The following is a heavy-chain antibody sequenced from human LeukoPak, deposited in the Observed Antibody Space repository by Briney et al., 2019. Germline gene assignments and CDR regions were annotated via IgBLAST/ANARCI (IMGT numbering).Heavy chain of an antibody. CDR1: GYTFTSYG. D-gene: IGHD3-22*01. V-gene: IGHV1-18*01. J-gene: IGHJ4*02. Sequence: ASVKVSCKASGYTFTSYGISWVRQAPGQGLEWMGWISAYNGNTNYAQKLQGRVTMTTDTSTSTAYMELRSLRADDTAVYYCARVWRAHYYDSSGYNDYWGQGTLVTVSS. CDR2: ISAYNGNT. CDR3: ARVWRAHYYDSSGYNDY.